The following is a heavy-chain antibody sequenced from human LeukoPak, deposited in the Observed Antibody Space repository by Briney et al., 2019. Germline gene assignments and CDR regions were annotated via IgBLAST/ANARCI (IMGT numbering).Heavy chain of an antibody. CDR1: GGSISSGDYY. V-gene: IGHV4-30-4*01. Sequence: SQTLSLTCTVSGGSISSGDYYWSWIRQPPGKGLEWIAYMYYSGSTYYNPSLKSRVTMSADTSKNQLPLKLSSVTAADTAVYYCARPYYYDSRIDPWGQGILVTVSS. CDR2: MYYSGST. CDR3: ARPYYYDSRIDP. D-gene: IGHD3-22*01. J-gene: IGHJ5*02.